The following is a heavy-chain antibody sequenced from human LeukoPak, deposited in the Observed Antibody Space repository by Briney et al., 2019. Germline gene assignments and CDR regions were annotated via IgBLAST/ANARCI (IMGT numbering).Heavy chain of an antibody. CDR3: ARDGYAGTSGDY. CDR1: GFTFSSYA. Sequence: GGSLRLSCAASGFTFSSYAMSWVRQAPGKGLEWVAVIWYDGSNKYYADSVKGRFTVSRDNSKNTLYLQMNSLRAEDTAVYYCARDGYAGTSGDYWGQGTLVTVSS. D-gene: IGHD6-13*01. CDR2: IWYDGSNK. J-gene: IGHJ4*02. V-gene: IGHV3-33*08.